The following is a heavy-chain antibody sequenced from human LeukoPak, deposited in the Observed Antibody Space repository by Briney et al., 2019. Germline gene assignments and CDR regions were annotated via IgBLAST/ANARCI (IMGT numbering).Heavy chain of an antibody. D-gene: IGHD1-26*01. CDR3: ARSSGSRLDY. V-gene: IGHV3-30*01. CDR2: ISYDGSNK. CDR1: GFTFSSYA. Sequence: GRSLRLSCAASGFTFSSYAMHWVRQAPGKGLEWVAVISYDGSNKYYADSVKGRFTISRDNSKNTLYLQTNSLRAEDTAVYYCARSSGSRLDYWGQGTLVTVSS. J-gene: IGHJ4*02.